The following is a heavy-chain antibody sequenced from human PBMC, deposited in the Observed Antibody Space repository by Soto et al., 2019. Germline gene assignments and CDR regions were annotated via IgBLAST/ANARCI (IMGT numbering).Heavy chain of an antibody. J-gene: IGHJ5*02. V-gene: IGHV1-18*01. CDR2: ISSYNGNT. D-gene: IGHD3-10*01. CDR1: GYTFSSYG. CDR3: ARDQGRKDGSGSYYPNRFDP. Sequence: QVQLVQSGAEVKKPGASVKVSCKASGYTFSSYGITWVRQAPGQGLEWMGWISSYNGNTNYAQKVQGRVTMTTDTSTSTAYMELRSLRSDDTAVYYCARDQGRKDGSGSYYPNRFDPWGQGTLVTVSS.